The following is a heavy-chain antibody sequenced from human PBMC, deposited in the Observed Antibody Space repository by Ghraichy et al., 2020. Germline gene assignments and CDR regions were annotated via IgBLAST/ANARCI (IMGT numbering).Heavy chain of an antibody. Sequence: ETLSLTCAVSGGSISSSNWWSWVRQPPGKGLEWVSSISSSSSYIYYADSVKGRFTISRDNAKNSLYLQMNSLRAEDTAVYYCARAVWDDYYGMDVWGQGTTVTVSS. V-gene: IGHV3-21*01. CDR3: ARAVWDDYYGMDV. J-gene: IGHJ6*02. CDR2: ISSSSSYI. D-gene: IGHD1-14*01. CDR1: GGSISSSN.